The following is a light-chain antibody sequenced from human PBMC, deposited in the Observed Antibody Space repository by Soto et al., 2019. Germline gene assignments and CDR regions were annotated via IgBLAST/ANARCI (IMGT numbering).Light chain of an antibody. Sequence: DIQMTHSPSTLSASVGDRVTITCRASQSINNWLAWYQQKPGKAPKLFIFKASTLESGAPSRFSGSGSGTEFTLSISSLQPDDFATYFCQQYESFPRTFGQGTKVEIK. CDR1: QSINNW. V-gene: IGKV1-5*03. J-gene: IGKJ1*01. CDR2: KAS. CDR3: QQYESFPRT.